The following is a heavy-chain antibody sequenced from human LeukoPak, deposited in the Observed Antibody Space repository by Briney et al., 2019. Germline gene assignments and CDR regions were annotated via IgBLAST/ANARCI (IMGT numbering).Heavy chain of an antibody. Sequence: PGGSLRLSCSASGFTFTNYGMSWVRQAPGKGLEWVSGLSRSGDGQFYADSVESRFTISRDIFNNIWYLQMNSLRAEDTAVYYCAKGCQCPSGLSSWFDPRGQGTLVAVSS. CDR3: AKGCQCPSGLSSWFDP. J-gene: IGHJ5*02. CDR2: LSRSGDGQ. D-gene: IGHD1-14*01. V-gene: IGHV3-23*01. CDR1: GFTFTNYG.